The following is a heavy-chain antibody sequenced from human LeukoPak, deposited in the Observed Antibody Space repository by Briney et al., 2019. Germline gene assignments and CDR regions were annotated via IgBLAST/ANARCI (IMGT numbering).Heavy chain of an antibody. CDR3: ARVRVQYFFDY. J-gene: IGHJ4*02. D-gene: IGHD4/OR15-4a*01. V-gene: IGHV3-53*04. CDR1: GYIVSNNY. CDR2: IYSGGST. Sequence: GGSLRLSYAASGYIVSNNYMTGVRQAPGKGLEWVSVIYSGGSTFYADSVEGRFTISRHNSKNTVYLQMNSLRAEDTAVYYCARVRVQYFFDYWGQGILVTVSS.